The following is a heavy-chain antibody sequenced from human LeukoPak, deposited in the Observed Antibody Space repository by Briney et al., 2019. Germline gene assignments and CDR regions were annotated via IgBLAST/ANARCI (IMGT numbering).Heavy chain of an antibody. CDR1: GDSVSSNSAA. D-gene: IGHD6-19*01. V-gene: IGHV6-1*01. J-gene: IGHJ3*02. CDR2: TYYRSKWYN. CDR3: ARISYSSGWYRLLNDAFDI. Sequence: SQTLSLTCAISGDSVSSNSAAWNWIRQSPSRGLEWLGRTYYRSKWYNDYAVSVKSRITINPDTSKNQFSLQLNSVTPEDTAVYYCARISYSSGWYRLLNDAFDIWAKGQWSPSLQ.